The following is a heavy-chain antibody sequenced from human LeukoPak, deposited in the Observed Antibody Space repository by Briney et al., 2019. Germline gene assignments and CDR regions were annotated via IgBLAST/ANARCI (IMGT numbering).Heavy chain of an antibody. J-gene: IGHJ4*02. CDR2: INSDGSST. V-gene: IGHV3-74*01. CDR3: ARANGGSCYGY. D-gene: IGHD2-15*01. Sequence: QPGGSLRLSCAASGFTFSSYWMHWVRQAPGKGLVWVSRINSDGSSTSYADSVKGRFTISRDNAKNTLYLQMNSLRAEDTAVYYCARANGGSCYGYWGQGTLVTVSS. CDR1: GFTFSSYW.